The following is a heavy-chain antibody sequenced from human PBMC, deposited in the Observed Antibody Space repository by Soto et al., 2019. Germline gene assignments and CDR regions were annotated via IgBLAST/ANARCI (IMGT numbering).Heavy chain of an antibody. CDR2: ISYDGSNK. CDR3: AKDQDYGDYGGYFDY. V-gene: IGHV3-30*18. D-gene: IGHD4-17*01. CDR1: GFTFSSYG. J-gene: IGHJ4*02. Sequence: QVQLVESGGGVVQPGRSLRLSCEASGFTFSSYGMHWVRQAPGKGLEWVAVISYDGSNKYYADSVKGRFTISRDNSKNALYLQMISLRAEDTAVYYCAKDQDYGDYGGYFDYWGQGTLVTVSS.